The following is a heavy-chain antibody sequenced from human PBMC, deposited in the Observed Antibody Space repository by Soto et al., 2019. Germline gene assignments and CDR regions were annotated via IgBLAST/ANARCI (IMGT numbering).Heavy chain of an antibody. CDR2: IYWNDDK. J-gene: IGHJ5*02. Sequence: XVPTLLNPTQILPPTCIFCWFSLITSGVGVGWIRQPPGKALEWLGFIYWNDDKRYSPSLKSRLTITKDTSKNQVVLTMTNMDPVDTATYYCAKSRSSGWYGWFDPWGQGTLVTVPS. V-gene: IGHV2-5*01. CDR3: AKSRSSGWYGWFDP. D-gene: IGHD6-19*01. CDR1: WFSLITSGVG.